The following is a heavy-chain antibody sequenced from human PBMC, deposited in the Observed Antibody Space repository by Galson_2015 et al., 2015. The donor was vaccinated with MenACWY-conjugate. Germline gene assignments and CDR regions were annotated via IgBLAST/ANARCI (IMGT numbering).Heavy chain of an antibody. D-gene: IGHD3-10*01. CDR3: VRPIMTFAAVRSLDN. Sequence: SLRLSCAASGFTFGTYWMTWVRQAPGKGLEWVANMKYDGSEQYYVDSVRGRFTISRDNAKSSLYLQMNSLRPEDTAVYYCVRPIMTFAAVRSLDNWGQGTVVTVSS. CDR2: MKYDGSEQ. J-gene: IGHJ4*02. V-gene: IGHV3-7*01. CDR1: GFTFGTYW.